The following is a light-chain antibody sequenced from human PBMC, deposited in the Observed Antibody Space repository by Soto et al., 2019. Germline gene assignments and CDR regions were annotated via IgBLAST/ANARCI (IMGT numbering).Light chain of an antibody. Sequence: EIVLTQSPATLSLSPGEGVALSCGASQSLSNNFLAWYQQKPGLAPSLLIFDASTRATGIPDRFSGSGSGTVFTITISRLEAEDFAVYYCHHFGASPTFGGGTKVEFK. CDR1: QSLSNNF. J-gene: IGKJ4*01. CDR3: HHFGASPT. V-gene: IGKV3D-20*01. CDR2: DAS.